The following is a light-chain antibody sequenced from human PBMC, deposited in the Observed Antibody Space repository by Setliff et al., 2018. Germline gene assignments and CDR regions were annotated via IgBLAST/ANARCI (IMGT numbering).Light chain of an antibody. CDR2: EVT. CDR3: CSYGGTNTLPYV. Sequence: QSVLTQPASVSGSPGQSITISCTGTSSDVGTYNLVSWYQQHPGKAPKLMIHEVTKRPSGVSDRFSGFKSGNTATLTISGLQAEDEADYYCCSYGGTNTLPYVFGTGTKVTVL. J-gene: IGLJ1*01. V-gene: IGLV2-23*02. CDR1: SSDVGTYNL.